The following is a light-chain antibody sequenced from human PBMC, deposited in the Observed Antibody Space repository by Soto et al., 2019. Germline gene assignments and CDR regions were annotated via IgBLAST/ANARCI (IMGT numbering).Light chain of an antibody. CDR3: QQYGSSVFT. V-gene: IGKV3-20*01. CDR1: QSVISDY. J-gene: IGKJ5*01. CDR2: GAS. Sequence: ETVLTQSPGTLSLSPGETATLSCRASQSVISDYLAWYQQKPDQAPRLVIYGASGRAAGIPDRFNGSGSGTDFTLTISGLEPEDFAMYYCQQYGSSVFTFGQGTRLEIK.